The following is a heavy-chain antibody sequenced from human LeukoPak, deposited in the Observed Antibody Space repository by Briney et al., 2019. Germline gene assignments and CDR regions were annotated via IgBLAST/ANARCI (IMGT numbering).Heavy chain of an antibody. V-gene: IGHV1-18*04. D-gene: IGHD6-19*01. CDR3: ARDDRGGKYSSGWYGY. CDR2: ISAYNGNT. CDR1: GYTFTSYG. J-gene: IGHJ4*02. Sequence: ASVKVSCKASGYTFTSYGISWVRQAPGQGLEWMGWISAYNGNTNYAQKPQGRVTMTTDTSTSTAYMELRSLRSDGTAVYYCARDDRGGKYSSGWYGYWGQGTLVTVSS.